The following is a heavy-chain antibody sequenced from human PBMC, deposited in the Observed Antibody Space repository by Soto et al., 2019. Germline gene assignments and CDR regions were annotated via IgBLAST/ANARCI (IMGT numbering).Heavy chain of an antibody. CDR2: INAGNGNT. V-gene: IGHV1-3*01. J-gene: IGHJ4*02. D-gene: IGHD6-19*01. Sequence: QVQLVQSGPEVKKPGASVKVSCKASRYSFTSYGMHWVRQAPGQRLEWMGWINAGNGNTKYSQKFQGRVTITRDTSPSTSYMELSSLTSEDTAVYYCARDGAEAGNINSDYWRQGPLLTVSS. CDR3: ARDGAEAGNINSDY. CDR1: RYSFTSYG.